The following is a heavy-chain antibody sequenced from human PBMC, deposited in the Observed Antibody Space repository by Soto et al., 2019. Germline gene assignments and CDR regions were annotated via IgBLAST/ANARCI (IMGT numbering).Heavy chain of an antibody. CDR3: ARDRIVLVPAVNYYYYGMDV. CDR2: ISAYNGNT. D-gene: IGHD2-2*01. V-gene: IGHV1-18*01. Sequence: ASVKVSCKASGYSFTTYGFSWVRQAPGQGLEWMGWISAYNGNTNYAQKLQGRVTMTTDTSTSTAYMELRSLRSDDTAVYYCARDRIVLVPAVNYYYYGMDVRGQGTTVTVSS. CDR1: GYSFTTYG. J-gene: IGHJ6*02.